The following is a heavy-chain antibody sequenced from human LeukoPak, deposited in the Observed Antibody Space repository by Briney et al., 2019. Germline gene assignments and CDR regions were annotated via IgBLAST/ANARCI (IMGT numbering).Heavy chain of an antibody. CDR2: IYTSGST. J-gene: IGHJ6*03. CDR1: GGSISSYY. D-gene: IGHD3-10*01. CDR3: ARLPYYGSGYYYYYYMDV. V-gene: IGHV4-4*07. Sequence: PSETLSLTCTVSGGSISSYYWSWIRQPAGKGLEWIGRIYTSGSTNYNPSLKSRVTMSVDTSKNQFSLKLSSVTAADTAVYYCARLPYYGSGYYYYYYMDVWGKGTTVTISS.